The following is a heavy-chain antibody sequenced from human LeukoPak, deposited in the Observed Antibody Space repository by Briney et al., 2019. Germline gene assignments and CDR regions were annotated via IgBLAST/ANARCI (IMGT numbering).Heavy chain of an antibody. CDR2: MNPNSGNT. D-gene: IGHD1-26*01. V-gene: IGHV1-8*01. CDR1: GYAFTSYD. Sequence: GASVKVSCKASGYAFTSYDINWVRQATGQGLEWMGWMNPNSGNTGYAQRFQGRVTMTRNTSISTAYMELSSLRSEETAVYYCARRVVGATVGENWFDPWGQATLVTVCS. CDR3: ARRVVGATVGENWFDP. J-gene: IGHJ5*02.